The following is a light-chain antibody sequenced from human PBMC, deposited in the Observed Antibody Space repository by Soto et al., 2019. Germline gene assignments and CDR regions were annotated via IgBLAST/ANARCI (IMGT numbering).Light chain of an antibody. Sequence: QSVLTQPASVSGSPGQSITISCTGTNSDVESYNLVSWFRQHPGEAPKLIVYEGTKRPSGVSNRFSGSKSGNPASLTISGLQAEDEANYYCSSYTPSGAFVVFGGGTKVTVL. CDR2: EGT. CDR1: NSDVESYNL. J-gene: IGLJ2*01. V-gene: IGLV2-14*02. CDR3: SSYTPSGAFVV.